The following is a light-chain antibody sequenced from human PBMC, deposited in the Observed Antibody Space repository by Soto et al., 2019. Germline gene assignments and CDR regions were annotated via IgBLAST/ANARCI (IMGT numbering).Light chain of an antibody. CDR3: QQYGSSPPIT. J-gene: IGKJ5*01. CDR1: QAVSGNY. CDR2: GAS. Sequence: EVMLTQSPGTLSLSPGEGASLSFRAIQAVSGNYLAWYQHKPGQAPRLLMYGASSRATGIPDRFSGSGSGTDFTLTISRLEPEDFAVYYCQQYGSSPPITFGQGTRLEIK. V-gene: IGKV3-20*01.